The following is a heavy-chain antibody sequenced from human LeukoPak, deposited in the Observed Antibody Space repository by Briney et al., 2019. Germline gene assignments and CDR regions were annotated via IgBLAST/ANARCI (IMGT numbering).Heavy chain of an antibody. CDR3: ARGGYDFWSGYPDAFDI. CDR1: GFTVSSNY. V-gene: IGHV3-53*01. CDR2: IYSGGST. Sequence: GGSLRLSCAASGFTVSSNYMSWVRQAPGKGLEWVSVIYSGGSTYYADSVKGRLTISRDNSKNTLYLQMNSLRAEDTAVYYCARGGYDFWSGYPDAFDIWGQGTMVTVSS. J-gene: IGHJ3*02. D-gene: IGHD3-3*01.